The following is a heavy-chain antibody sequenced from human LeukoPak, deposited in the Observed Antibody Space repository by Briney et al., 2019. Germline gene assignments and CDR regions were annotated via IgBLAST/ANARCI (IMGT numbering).Heavy chain of an antibody. CDR2: MNPNSGNT. CDR1: GYTFTSYD. D-gene: IGHD3-16*02. J-gene: IGHJ4*02. V-gene: IGHV1-8*01. Sequence: ASVKVSCKASGYTFTSYDINWVRQATGQGLEWMGWMNPNSGNTGYAQKFQGRVTMTRNTSISTAYMELSSLRSEDTAVYYCARGDTFGGVIAPNDWGQGTLVTVSS. CDR3: ARGDTFGGVIAPND.